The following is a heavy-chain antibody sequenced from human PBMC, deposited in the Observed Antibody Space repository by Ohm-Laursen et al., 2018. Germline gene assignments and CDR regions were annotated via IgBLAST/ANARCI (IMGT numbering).Heavy chain of an antibody. CDR2: INYSGNT. CDR3: ARLGKSSGTDY. V-gene: IGHV4-59*08. Sequence: GTLSLTWTVSGGAISNYYWSWIRQPPGKGLEWIGHINYSGNTNYNPSLKSRVTISVDTSKNQFSLKLSSVTAADTAVYYCARLGKSSGTDYWGQGALVTVSS. D-gene: IGHD3-22*01. CDR1: GGAISNYY. J-gene: IGHJ4*02.